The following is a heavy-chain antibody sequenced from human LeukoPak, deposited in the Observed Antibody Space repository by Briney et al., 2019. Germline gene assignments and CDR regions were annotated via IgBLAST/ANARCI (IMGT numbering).Heavy chain of an antibody. CDR3: AEEGSGMDG. Sequence: ASVKVSCKASGYSFTGYYMHWVRQAPGQGLEWMGWINPNSGGTNYAQKFQGRVAMTRDTSISTAYMEVSRLTSDDTGVYYCAEEGSGMDGWGQGTTVTVSS. V-gene: IGHV1-2*02. CDR1: GYSFTGYY. CDR2: INPNSGGT. D-gene: IGHD1-26*01. J-gene: IGHJ6*02.